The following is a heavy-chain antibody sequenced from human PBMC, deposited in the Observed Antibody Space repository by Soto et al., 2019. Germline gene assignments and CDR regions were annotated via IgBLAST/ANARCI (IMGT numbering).Heavy chain of an antibody. V-gene: IGHV3-7*05. CDR1: GGICGDYG. Sequence: GGSLRVSWAAAGGICGDYGRSWIRKAPGKGLEWVANTRQDGGEKNFVDSVKGRFIISRDNAKNSLYLQMNSLRAEDTAAYYCARHHSGSYYFDYWGLGTLVTVSS. CDR3: ARHHSGSYYFDY. D-gene: IGHD1-26*01. CDR2: TRQDGGEK. J-gene: IGHJ4*02.